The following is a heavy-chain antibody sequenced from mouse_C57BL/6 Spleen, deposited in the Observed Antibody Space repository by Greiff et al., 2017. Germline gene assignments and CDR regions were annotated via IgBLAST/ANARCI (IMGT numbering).Heavy chain of an antibody. J-gene: IGHJ2*01. V-gene: IGHV3-6*01. Sequence: EVKLQESGPGLVKPSQSLSLTCSVTGYSITSGYYWNWIRQFPGNKLEWMGYISYDGSNNYNPSLKNRISITRDTSKNQFFLKLNSVTTEDTATYYCARWSLYYFDYWGQGTTLTVSS. CDR1: GYSITSGYY. CDR3: ARWSLYYFDY. CDR2: ISYDGSN.